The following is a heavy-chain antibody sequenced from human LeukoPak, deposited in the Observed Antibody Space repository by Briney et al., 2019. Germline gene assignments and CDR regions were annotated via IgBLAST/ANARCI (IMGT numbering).Heavy chain of an antibody. Sequence: SETLSLTCAVYGGSFSGYYWSWIRQPPGKGLEWIGEINHSGSTNYNPSLKSRVTISVDTSKNQFSLKLSSVTAEDTALYYCARDRNWNDGWFDPWGQGTLVTVSS. CDR2: INHSGST. V-gene: IGHV4-34*01. D-gene: IGHD1-1*01. J-gene: IGHJ5*02. CDR3: ARDRNWNDGWFDP. CDR1: GGSFSGYY.